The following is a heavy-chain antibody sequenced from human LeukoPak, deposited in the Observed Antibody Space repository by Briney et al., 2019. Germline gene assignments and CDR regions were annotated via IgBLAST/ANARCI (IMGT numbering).Heavy chain of an antibody. CDR3: ARLRPKYYYDSSGYCFDY. V-gene: IGHV4-34*01. D-gene: IGHD3-22*01. J-gene: IGHJ4*02. CDR1: GGSFSGYY. CDR2: INHSGST. Sequence: SETLSLTCAVYGGSFSGYYWSWIRQPPGKGLEWIGEINHSGSTNYNPSLKSRVTISVDTSKTQFSLKLSSVTAADTAVYYCARLRPKYYYDSSGYCFDYWGQGTLVTVSS.